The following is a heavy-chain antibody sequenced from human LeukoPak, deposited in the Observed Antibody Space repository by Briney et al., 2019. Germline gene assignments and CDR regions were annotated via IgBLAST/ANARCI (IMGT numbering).Heavy chain of an antibody. Sequence: WASVTVSCKASGYTFTGYYMHWVRQAPGQGLEWMGWINPNSGGTNYAQKFQGRVTMTRDTSISTAYMELSRLRSDDTAVYYCARDRAYGSGSYYTAYYYYMDVWGKGTTVTVSS. V-gene: IGHV1-2*02. J-gene: IGHJ6*03. CDR3: ARDRAYGSGSYYTAYYYYMDV. D-gene: IGHD3-10*01. CDR1: GYTFTGYY. CDR2: INPNSGGT.